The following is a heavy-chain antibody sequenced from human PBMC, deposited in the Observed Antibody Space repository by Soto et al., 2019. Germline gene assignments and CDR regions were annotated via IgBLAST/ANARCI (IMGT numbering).Heavy chain of an antibody. Sequence: GGSLRLSCADSGFTFSSYAMHWVRQAPGKGLEWVAIISYDGTIKYYADSVKGRFTISRDNSKNTLFLQMNSLRAEDIVVYYCARDLSGYRYDYWGQGALVTVSS. J-gene: IGHJ4*02. D-gene: IGHD5-18*01. CDR2: ISYDGTIK. V-gene: IGHV3-30*04. CDR1: GFTFSSYA. CDR3: ARDLSGYRYDY.